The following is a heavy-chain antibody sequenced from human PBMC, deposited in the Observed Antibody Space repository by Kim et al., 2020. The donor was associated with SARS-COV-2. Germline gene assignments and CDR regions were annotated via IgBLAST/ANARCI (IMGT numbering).Heavy chain of an antibody. CDR3: ARGNVEYYDFWSGYFEPWFDP. Sequence: SETLSLTCAVYGGSFSGYYWSWIRQPPGKGLEWIGEINHSGSTNYNPSLKSRVTISVDTSKNQFSLKLSSVTAADTAVYYCARGNVEYYDFWSGYFEPWFDPWGQGTLVTVSS. D-gene: IGHD3-3*01. CDR1: GGSFSGYY. V-gene: IGHV4-34*01. J-gene: IGHJ5*02. CDR2: INHSGST.